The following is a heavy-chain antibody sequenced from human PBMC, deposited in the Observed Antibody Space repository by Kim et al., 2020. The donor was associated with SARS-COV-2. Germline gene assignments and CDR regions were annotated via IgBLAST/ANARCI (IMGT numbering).Heavy chain of an antibody. CDR3: ARTGGYSYGLYYYCMDV. CDR2: IYYSGST. D-gene: IGHD5-18*01. CDR1: GGTISSSSYY. Sequence: SETLSLTCTASGGTISSSSYYWGWIRQPPGQGLEWIGRIYYSGSTYYNPSLKSRVIISVDTSKNQFSLKLSSVTAADTAVYYCARTGGYSYGLYYYCMDVWGQGTTVTVSS. V-gene: IGHV4-39*01. J-gene: IGHJ6*02.